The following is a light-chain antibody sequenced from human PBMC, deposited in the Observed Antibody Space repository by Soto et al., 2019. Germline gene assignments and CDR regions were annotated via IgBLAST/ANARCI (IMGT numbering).Light chain of an antibody. CDR3: QPYDRSPRT. V-gene: IGKV3-20*01. CDR2: GAS. CDR1: QTFTTSS. Sequence: IVLTQSPGTLSLSPGERATLSCRSSQTFTTSSLAWYQQKPGQAPRLLISGASNRATGIPDRFSGSGSGTDFTLTISRLEPEDFAVYYCQPYDRSPRTVGQGTKVEIK. J-gene: IGKJ1*01.